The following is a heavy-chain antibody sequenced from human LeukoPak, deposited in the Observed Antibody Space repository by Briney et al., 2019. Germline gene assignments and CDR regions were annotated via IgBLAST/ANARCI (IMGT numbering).Heavy chain of an antibody. CDR2: ISSSSKYI. J-gene: IGHJ3*02. CDR3: AKDRFCSGAGCSDAFDI. CDR1: GFTFSSYS. V-gene: IGHV3-21*04. Sequence: PGGSLRLSCAASGFTFSSYSMNWVRQAPGKGLEWVSSISSSSKYIYDADSVKGRFTISRDNSKNTLYLQMSSLRAEDTAVYYCAKDRFCSGAGCSDAFDIWGQGTMVTVSS. D-gene: IGHD2-15*01.